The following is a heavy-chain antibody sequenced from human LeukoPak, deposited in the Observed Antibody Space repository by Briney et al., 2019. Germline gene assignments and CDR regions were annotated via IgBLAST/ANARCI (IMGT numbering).Heavy chain of an antibody. V-gene: IGHV1-18*01. CDR2: ISAYNGNT. Sequence: ASVKVSCKASGYTFTSYGISWVRQAPGQGLEWMGWISAYNGNTNYAQKLQGRVTMTTDTSTSTAYMELRSLRSGDTAVYYCARGAHCSSTSCHSSDYWGQGTLVTVSS. J-gene: IGHJ4*02. D-gene: IGHD2-2*01. CDR3: ARGAHCSSTSCHSSDY. CDR1: GYTFTSYG.